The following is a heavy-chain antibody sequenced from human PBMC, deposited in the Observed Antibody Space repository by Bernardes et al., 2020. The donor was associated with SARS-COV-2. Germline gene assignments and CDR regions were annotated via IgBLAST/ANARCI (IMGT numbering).Heavy chain of an antibody. D-gene: IGHD3-3*01. CDR1: GGSISSGGYY. CDR3: ARAHRITIFGVVRYFDY. V-gene: IGHV4-31*03. CDR2: IYYSGST. Sequence: TLSLTCTVSGGSISSGGYYWSWIRQHTGKCLEWIGYIYYSGSTYYHPSLKSRVTISVDTSKNQFSLKLSSVTAADTAVYYCARAHRITIFGVVRYFDYWGQGTLVTVSS. J-gene: IGHJ4*02.